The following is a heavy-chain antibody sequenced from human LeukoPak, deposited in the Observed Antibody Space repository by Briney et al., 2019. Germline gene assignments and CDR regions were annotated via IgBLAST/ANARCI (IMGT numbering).Heavy chain of an antibody. V-gene: IGHV4-39*02. CDR2: FYFSGNT. CDR1: DGSISSSRYY. J-gene: IGHJ5*02. Sequence: SETLSLTCTVSDGSISSSRYYWGWLRQPPWRGLEWLGTFYFSGNTHYNPSLKSRVTISVDTSKDQFSLKLYSVTAADTAIYYCARESINWFDLWGQGTLVTVSS. CDR3: ARESINWFDL. D-gene: IGHD6-6*01.